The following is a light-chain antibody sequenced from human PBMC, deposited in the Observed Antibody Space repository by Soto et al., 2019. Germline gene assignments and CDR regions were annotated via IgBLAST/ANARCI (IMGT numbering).Light chain of an antibody. CDR3: QQANSFPFT. CDR2: AAS. CDR1: QGISSW. Sequence: DIQMTQSPSSVSASVGDRVTITCRASQGISSWLAWYQRKPGKATKLLIYAASSLQSGVPSRFSGSGSGTDFTLTISSLQPEDFATYYCQQANSFPFTFGGGTKVEI. J-gene: IGKJ4*01. V-gene: IGKV1-12*01.